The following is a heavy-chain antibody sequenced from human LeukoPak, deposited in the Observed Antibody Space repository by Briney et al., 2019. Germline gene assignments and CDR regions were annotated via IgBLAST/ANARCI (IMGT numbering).Heavy chain of an antibody. V-gene: IGHV3-23*01. D-gene: IGHD3-22*01. CDR2: ISGSYGST. CDR1: GFTFSSYA. CDR3: ARDLNYYDSSGYGH. Sequence: PGGSLRLSCAASGFTFSSYAMSWVRQAPGKGLEWVSTISGSYGSTYYADSVKGRFTISRDNSKNTPYLQMNSLRAEDTAVYYCARDLNYYDSSGYGHWGQGTLVTVSS. J-gene: IGHJ4*02.